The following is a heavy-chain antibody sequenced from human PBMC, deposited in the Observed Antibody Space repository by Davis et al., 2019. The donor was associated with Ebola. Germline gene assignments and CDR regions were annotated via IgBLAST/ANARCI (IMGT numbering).Heavy chain of an antibody. J-gene: IGHJ4*02. D-gene: IGHD6-19*01. CDR2: IWDDGSNK. CDR3: ATTPQYSSGQNKPFDY. V-gene: IGHV3-33*08. Sequence: GGSLRLSCAASGFTFSGYSMNWVRQAPGKGLQWVAVIWDDGSNKYYADSVKGRFTISRDNSKNTLYLQMNSLRAEDTAVYYCATTPQYSSGQNKPFDYWGQGTLVTVSS. CDR1: GFTFSGYS.